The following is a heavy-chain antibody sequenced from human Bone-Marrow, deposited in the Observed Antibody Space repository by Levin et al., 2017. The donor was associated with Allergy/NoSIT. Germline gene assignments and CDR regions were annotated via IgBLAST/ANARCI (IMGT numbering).Heavy chain of an antibody. J-gene: IGHJ6*02. D-gene: IGHD3-22*01. CDR1: GFTFSSYA. CDR3: AKDQRGYYDSSGYYQRYYYYDYGMDV. V-gene: IGHV3-23*01. Sequence: GESLKISCAASGFTFSSYAMSWVRQAPGKGLEWVSAISGSGGSTYYADSVKGRFTISRDNSKNTLYLQMNSLRAEDTAVYYCAKDQRGYYDSSGYYQRYYYYDYGMDVWGQGTTVTVSS. CDR2: ISGSGGST.